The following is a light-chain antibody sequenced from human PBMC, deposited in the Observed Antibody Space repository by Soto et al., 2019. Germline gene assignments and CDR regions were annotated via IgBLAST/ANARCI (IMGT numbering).Light chain of an antibody. V-gene: IGKV1-12*01. CDR1: QSISSS. J-gene: IGKJ5*01. Sequence: DIQMTQSPSSVSASVGDRVTITCRASQSISSSLAWYQQKPGTVPKLLIYAASSLQSGVLSRVSGSGAGTEFTLSITSLQPEDFGTYYCQQGDSFPITFGQGTRLEIK. CDR3: QQGDSFPIT. CDR2: AAS.